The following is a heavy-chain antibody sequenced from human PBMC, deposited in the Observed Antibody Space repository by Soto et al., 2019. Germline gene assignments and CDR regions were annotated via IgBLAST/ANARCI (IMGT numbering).Heavy chain of an antibody. J-gene: IGHJ4*02. CDR2: IHDTGRT. Sequence: SGTLSLTCTVSGDSRSTYYWSWIRQPAGERLEWIGRIHDTGRTNYNPSLKSRVTMSVDTSKNQFSLRVNSVTAADTAVYYCARASVSGPYRFEFWGQRPMVT. V-gene: IGHV4-4*07. D-gene: IGHD3-16*01. CDR1: GDSRSTYY. CDR3: ARASVSGPYRFEF.